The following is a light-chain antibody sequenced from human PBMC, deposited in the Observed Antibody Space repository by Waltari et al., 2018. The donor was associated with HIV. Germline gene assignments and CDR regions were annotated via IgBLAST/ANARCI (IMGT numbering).Light chain of an antibody. Sequence: EIVMTQSPITLSLSPGERATLSCRASENIATNLAWYQQTLGQAPRLLMYGASTRATGIPARFSGSGSGRDFTLTISSLQSEDFVVYYCHQYNEWPRTFGQGTKVEV. CDR2: GAS. CDR1: ENIATN. J-gene: IGKJ1*01. V-gene: IGKV3-15*01. CDR3: HQYNEWPRT.